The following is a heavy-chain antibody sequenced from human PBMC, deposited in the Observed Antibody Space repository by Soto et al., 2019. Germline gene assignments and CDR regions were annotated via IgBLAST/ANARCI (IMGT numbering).Heavy chain of an antibody. CDR3: ARENDDFLNGYLRLCEY. Sequence: GRALRVPCTAAVFNCTRHTMLCLVPPPFKGLELVALILNDGSNDFYADSVKGRFTISRDNSKHTLFLQMNSLRAEDTAAYFWARENDDFLNGYLRLCEYWGQGAQVNVSA. CDR2: ILNDGSND. CDR1: VFNCTRHT. D-gene: IGHD3-3*01. V-gene: IGHV3-30-3*01. J-gene: IGHJ4*02.